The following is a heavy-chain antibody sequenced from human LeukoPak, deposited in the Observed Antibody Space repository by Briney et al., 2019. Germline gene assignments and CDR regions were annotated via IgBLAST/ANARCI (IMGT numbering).Heavy chain of an antibody. J-gene: IGHJ4*02. CDR1: GGSISSGDYY. D-gene: IGHD4-17*01. V-gene: IGHV4-30-4*02. CDR2: IYNSGST. CDR3: AITSYGDYTARFDY. Sequence: PSETLSLTCTVSGGSISSGDYYWSWIRQPPGKGLEWIGYIYNSGSTYYNPSLKSRVTISVDTSKNQFSLKLSSVTAADTAVYYCAITSYGDYTARFDYWGRGTLVTVSS.